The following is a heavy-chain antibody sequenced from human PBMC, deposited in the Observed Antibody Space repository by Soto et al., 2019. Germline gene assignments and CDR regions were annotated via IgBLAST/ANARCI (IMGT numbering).Heavy chain of an antibody. CDR1: GDSISRYY. CDR3: ARDQGGEFLKGSGMNV. J-gene: IGHJ6*02. D-gene: IGHD3-10*01. V-gene: IGHV4-59*01. Sequence: QVQLQESGPGLVKPSETLSLTCTVSGDSISRYYWSWIRLSPGKGLEWIGYIYYSGETNYNPSVKSRVTISRDRSKNQFSLKLSAVTAADTAVYYCARDQGGEFLKGSGMNVGGQGTTVTVSS. CDR2: IYYSGET.